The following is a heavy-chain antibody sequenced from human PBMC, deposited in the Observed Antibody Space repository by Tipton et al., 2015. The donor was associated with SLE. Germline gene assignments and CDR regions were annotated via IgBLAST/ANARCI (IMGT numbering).Heavy chain of an antibody. CDR3: AKDWEISSFYYYYGMDV. V-gene: IGHV3-64*04. D-gene: IGHD1-26*01. Sequence: SLRLSCSASGFIFNNYAMHWVRQAPGKGLEYVSDITSNGGSTYYADSVKGRFTISRDNSKNTLYLQMNSLRAEDTAVYYCAKDWEISSFYYYYGMDVWGQGTTVTVSS. CDR1: GFIFNNYA. CDR2: ITSNGGST. J-gene: IGHJ6*02.